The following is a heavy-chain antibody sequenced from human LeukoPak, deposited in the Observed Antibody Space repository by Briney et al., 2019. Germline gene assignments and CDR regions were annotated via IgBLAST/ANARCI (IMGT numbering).Heavy chain of an antibody. J-gene: IGHJ4*02. Sequence: SETLSLTCTVSGGSISSYYWSWIRQPPGKGLEWIGHIYYSGSTNYNPSLKSRVTTSIDTSKNQFTLRLSSVTAADTAVYYCARESYGGYFDYWGQGTLVTVSS. D-gene: IGHD2-8*01. V-gene: IGHV4-59*01. CDR1: GGSISSYY. CDR3: ARESYGGYFDY. CDR2: IYYSGST.